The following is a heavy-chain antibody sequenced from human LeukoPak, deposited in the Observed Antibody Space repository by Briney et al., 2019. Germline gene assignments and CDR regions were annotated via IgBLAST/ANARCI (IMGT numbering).Heavy chain of an antibody. J-gene: IGHJ4*02. CDR3: AKPAYCSGGSCYSIGYFDY. CDR1: GFTFSSYA. Sequence: TGGSPRLSCAASGFTFSSYAMSWVRQAPGKGLEWVSGISGSGGSTYYAVSVKGRFTISRDTSKNSLYLQMNSLRAEDTAVYYCAKPAYCSGGSCYSIGYFDYWGQGTLVTVSS. V-gene: IGHV3-23*01. D-gene: IGHD2-15*01. CDR2: ISGSGGST.